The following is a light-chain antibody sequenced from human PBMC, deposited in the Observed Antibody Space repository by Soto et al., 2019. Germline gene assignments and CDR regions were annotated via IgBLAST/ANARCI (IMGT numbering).Light chain of an antibody. CDR1: NTDIGSYNL. V-gene: IGLV2-23*02. J-gene: IGLJ2*01. CDR2: DVN. Sequence: QSALTQPPSVSGSPGQSITISCTGSNTDIGSYNLVSWYQQHPGKAPKLMIYDVNERPSGVSDRFSGSKSGNTASLTISGLQAEDEAVYYCSSYVGSVSVVFGGGSKLTVL. CDR3: SSYVGSVSVV.